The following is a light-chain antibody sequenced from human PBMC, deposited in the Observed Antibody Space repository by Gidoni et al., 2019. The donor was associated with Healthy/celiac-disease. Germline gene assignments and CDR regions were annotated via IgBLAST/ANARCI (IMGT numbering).Light chain of an antibody. CDR3: QQSYSTPFT. V-gene: IGKV1-39*01. CDR2: AAS. CDR1: QSISSH. J-gene: IGKJ3*01. Sequence: IQMTQSPSSLSASVGDRDTITRRASQSISSHLNWYQQKPGKAPKLLIYAASSLQSGVPSRFSGSGSGPGFTLTISSLQPEDFATYYCQQSYSTPFTFGPGTKVDIK.